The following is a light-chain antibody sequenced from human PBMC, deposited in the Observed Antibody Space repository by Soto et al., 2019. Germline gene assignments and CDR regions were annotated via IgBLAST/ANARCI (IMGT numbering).Light chain of an antibody. CDR1: SSDVGGYNY. CDR2: DGI. Sequence: QSALTQPASVSGSPGQSITISCTGTSSDVGGYNYVSWYQHHPGKAPKLMIYDGINRHSGVSNRFSGSKSGNTASLTISGLQAEVVADYYCSSYTSSSTLVVFGGGTKLTVL. V-gene: IGLV2-14*03. CDR3: SSYTSSSTLVV. J-gene: IGLJ2*01.